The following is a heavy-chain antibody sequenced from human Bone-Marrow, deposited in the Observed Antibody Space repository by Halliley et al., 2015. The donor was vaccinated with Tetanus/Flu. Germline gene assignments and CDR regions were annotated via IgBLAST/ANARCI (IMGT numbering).Heavy chain of an antibody. Sequence: GSPSYTPSLRGRVTISLDTSKNQFSLKRSSVAAADTAVYYCGSLYYDYVWRSYRYRVGLDVWGQGTTVTVSS. CDR2: GSP. CDR3: GSLYYDYVWRSYRYRVGLDV. V-gene: IGHV4-59*01. D-gene: IGHD3-16*02. J-gene: IGHJ6*02.